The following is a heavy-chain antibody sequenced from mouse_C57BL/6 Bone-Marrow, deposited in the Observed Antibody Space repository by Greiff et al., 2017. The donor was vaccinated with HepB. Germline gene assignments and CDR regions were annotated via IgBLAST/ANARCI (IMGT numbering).Heavy chain of an antibody. CDR3: ARVGDGYYVYWYFDV. V-gene: IGHV3-6*01. Sequence: EVKVEESGPGLVKPSQSLSLTCSVTGYSITSGYYWNWIRQFPGNKLEWMGYISYDGSNNYNPSLKNRISITRDTSKNQFFLKLNSVTTEDTATYYCARVGDGYYVYWYFDVWGTGTTVTVSS. J-gene: IGHJ1*03. CDR2: ISYDGSN. D-gene: IGHD2-3*01. CDR1: GYSITSGYY.